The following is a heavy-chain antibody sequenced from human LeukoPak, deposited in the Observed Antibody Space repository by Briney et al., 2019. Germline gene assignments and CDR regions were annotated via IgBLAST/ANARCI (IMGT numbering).Heavy chain of an antibody. Sequence: GGSLRLSCAASGFTVSSNYMSWVRQAPGKGLEWVSVIYSGGSTYYADPVQGRFTIPRDNSKNTLYLQMNSLRAEDTAVYYCARIWLTYFDYWGQGTLVTVSS. CDR1: GFTVSSNY. CDR3: ARIWLTYFDY. D-gene: IGHD3-9*01. CDR2: IYSGGST. V-gene: IGHV3-66*01. J-gene: IGHJ4*02.